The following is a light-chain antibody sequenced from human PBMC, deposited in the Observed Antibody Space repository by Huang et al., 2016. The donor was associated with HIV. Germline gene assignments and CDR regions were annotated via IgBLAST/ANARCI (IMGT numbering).Light chain of an antibody. J-gene: IGKJ4*01. CDR2: AAS. Sequence: DIQMTQSSSSVSASVGDRISFTCRASQDINRWLAWYQQKPGKAPKLLIYAASTLQCVVPSSFRGRVSGTGFTLTIHNLQPDDFATYFCQQAVSFPLTFGGGTKVEIK. V-gene: IGKV1-12*01. CDR3: QQAVSFPLT. CDR1: QDINRW.